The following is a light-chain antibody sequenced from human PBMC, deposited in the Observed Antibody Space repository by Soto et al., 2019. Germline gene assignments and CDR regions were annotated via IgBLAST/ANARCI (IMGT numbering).Light chain of an antibody. CDR2: QDN. J-gene: IGLJ2*01. CDR1: KLGEKY. V-gene: IGLV3-1*01. CDR3: QAWDSNTL. Sequence: SSDLTQPPSVSVSPGQTASITCSGDKLGEKYACWYQQKSGQSPVLVIYQDNKRPSGIPERFSGSNSGNTATLTISGAQAMDEADYYCQAWDSNTLFGGGTKVTVL.